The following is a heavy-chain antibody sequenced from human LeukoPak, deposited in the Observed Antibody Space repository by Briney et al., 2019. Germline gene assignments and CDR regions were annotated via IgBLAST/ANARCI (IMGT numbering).Heavy chain of an antibody. CDR3: ARAYDFWSDYRDAFDI. V-gene: IGHV4-34*01. CDR2: INHSGST. Sequence: SETLSLTCAVYGGSFSGYYWSWIRQPPGKGLEWIGEINHSGSTNYNPSLKSRVTISVDTSKNQFSLKLSSVTAADTAVYYCARAYDFWSDYRDAFDIWGQGTMVTVSS. CDR1: GGSFSGYY. J-gene: IGHJ3*02. D-gene: IGHD3-3*01.